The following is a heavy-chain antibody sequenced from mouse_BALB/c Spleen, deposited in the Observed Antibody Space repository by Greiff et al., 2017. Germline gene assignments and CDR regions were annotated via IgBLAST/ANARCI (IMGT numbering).Heavy chain of an antibody. V-gene: IGHV5-6-5*01. Sequence: EVKLVESGGGLVKPGGSLKLSCAASGFTFSSYAMSWVRQTPEKRLEWVASISSGGSTYYPDSVKGRFTISRDNARNILYLQMSSLRSEDTAMYYCAREGPITTVVERTWFAYWGQGTLVTVSA. CDR2: ISSGGST. CDR1: GFTFSSYA. CDR3: AREGPITTVVERTWFAY. D-gene: IGHD1-1*01. J-gene: IGHJ3*01.